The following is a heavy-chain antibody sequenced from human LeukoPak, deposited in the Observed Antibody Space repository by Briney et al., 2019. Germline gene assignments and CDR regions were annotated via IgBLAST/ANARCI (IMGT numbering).Heavy chain of an antibody. V-gene: IGHV3-30-3*01. CDR2: ISYDGSNK. CDR3: ARHPGEFWSGYYTYFDY. Sequence: PGGSLRLSCAASGFTFSSYAMHWVRQAPGKGLEWVAVISYDGSNKYYADSVKGRFTISRDNSKNTPYLQMNSLRAEDTAVYYCARHPGEFWSGYYTYFDYWGQGTLVTVSS. D-gene: IGHD3-3*01. CDR1: GFTFSSYA. J-gene: IGHJ4*02.